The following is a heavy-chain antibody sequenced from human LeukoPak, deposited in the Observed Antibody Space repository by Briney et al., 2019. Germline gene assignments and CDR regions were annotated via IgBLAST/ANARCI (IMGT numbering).Heavy chain of an antibody. CDR2: IYPGDSDT. CDR1: GYSFTSYW. J-gene: IGHJ3*02. V-gene: IGHV5-51*01. CDR3: ARLLERALDAFDI. D-gene: IGHD1-1*01. Sequence: RGESLKISCKGSGYSFTSYWIGWVRQMPGKGLEWMGIIYPGDSDTRYSPSFQGQVTISADKSISTAYLQWSSLKASDTAMYYCARLLERALDAFDIWGQGTMVTVSS.